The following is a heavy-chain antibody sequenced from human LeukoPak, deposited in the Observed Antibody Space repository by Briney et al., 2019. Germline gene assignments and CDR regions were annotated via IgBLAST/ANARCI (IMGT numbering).Heavy chain of an antibody. CDR1: GFTVSSNY. Sequence: PGGSLRLSCAASGFTVSSNYMSCVRQAPGKGLEWVSVIYSGGSTYYADSVKGRFTISRDNSKNTLYLQMNSLRAEDTAVYYCARMSGYYYPRYFDYWGQGTLVTVSS. CDR2: IYSGGST. V-gene: IGHV3-66*01. D-gene: IGHD3-22*01. J-gene: IGHJ4*02. CDR3: ARMSGYYYPRYFDY.